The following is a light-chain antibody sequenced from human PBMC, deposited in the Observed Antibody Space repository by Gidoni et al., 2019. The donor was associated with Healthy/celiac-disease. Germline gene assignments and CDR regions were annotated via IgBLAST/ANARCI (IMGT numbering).Light chain of an antibody. CDR1: QSISSY. CDR3: QQSYRTLWT. Sequence: DIQMTQSPSSLSASVGDSVTITGRASQSISSYLTWYQQKPGKAPKRLIYAASSLQSGVPSRFSGSGSGTDFTLTIISLQPEDFATYYCQQSYRTLWTFGQXTKLEIK. CDR2: AAS. J-gene: IGKJ2*02. V-gene: IGKV1-39*01.